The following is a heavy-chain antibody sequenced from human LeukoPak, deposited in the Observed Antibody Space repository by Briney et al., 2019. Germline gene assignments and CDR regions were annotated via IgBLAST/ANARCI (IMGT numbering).Heavy chain of an antibody. D-gene: IGHD6-13*01. CDR3: AKVSSSCPDCSFDS. J-gene: IGHJ4*02. CDR2: IRYNGGKE. V-gene: IGHV3-30*02. Sequence: GGSLRLSCTASGFTFSAYAMHWVRQAPGKGLEWVAFIRYNGGKEHHADSVKGRFTISRDNSKNTLYLQMNSLRAEDTAVYYCAKVSSSCPDCSFDSWGQGTLVTVPS. CDR1: GFTFSAYA.